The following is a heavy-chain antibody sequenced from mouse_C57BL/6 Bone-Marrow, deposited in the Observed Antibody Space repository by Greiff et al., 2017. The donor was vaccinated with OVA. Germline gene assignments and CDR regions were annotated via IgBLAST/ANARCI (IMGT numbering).Heavy chain of an antibody. J-gene: IGHJ1*03. CDR3: ARKVVRQYFDV. V-gene: IGHV1-64*01. CDR2: IHPNSGST. Sequence: QVQLQQPGAELVKPGASVKLSCKASGYTFTSYWMHWVKQRPGQGLEWIGMIHPNSGSTNYNEKFKSKATLTVDKSSSTAYMQLSSLTSEDSAVYYCARKVVRQYFDVWGTGTTVTVSS. CDR1: GYTFTSYW. D-gene: IGHD1-1*02.